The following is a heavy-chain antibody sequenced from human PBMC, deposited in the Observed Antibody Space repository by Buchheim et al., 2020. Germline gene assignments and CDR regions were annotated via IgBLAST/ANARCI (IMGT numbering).Heavy chain of an antibody. D-gene: IGHD2-15*01. CDR3: ARELGCSGGSCTDRNNWFDP. J-gene: IGHJ5*02. V-gene: IGHV1-69*08. CDR1: GGTFSSYT. Sequence: QVQLVQSGAEVKKPGSSVKVSCKASGGTFSSYTISWVRQAPGQGLEWMGRIIPILGIANSAPKFQGRVTITADKSTSPAYMELSSLRSEDTAVYYCARELGCSGGSCTDRNNWFDPWGKGTL. CDR2: IIPILGIA.